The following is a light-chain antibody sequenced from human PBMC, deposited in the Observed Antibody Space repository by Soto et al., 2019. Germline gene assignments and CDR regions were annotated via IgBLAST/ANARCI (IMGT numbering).Light chain of an antibody. Sequence: DIQMTQSPSSLSASVGDRVTITCQASQDIRNNLAWYLQKPGKVPQLLIYTASTLQSGVTSRLSASGSGTDFTLTISSLQPEDVGIYYCQKCNGAPFTFGPGTTVDIK. CDR1: QDIRNN. CDR2: TAS. J-gene: IGKJ3*01. V-gene: IGKV1-27*01. CDR3: QKCNGAPFT.